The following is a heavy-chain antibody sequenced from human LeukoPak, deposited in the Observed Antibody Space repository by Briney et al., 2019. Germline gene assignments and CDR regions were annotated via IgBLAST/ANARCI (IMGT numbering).Heavy chain of an antibody. CDR3: AREVDAAAAYNWFDP. D-gene: IGHD2-2*01. J-gene: IGHJ5*02. CDR2: IRYDGSNK. CDR1: GFTFSSYG. V-gene: IGHV3-30*02. Sequence: QTGGSLRLSCAASGFTFSSYGMHWVRQAPGKGLEWVAFIRYDGSNKYYADSVKGRFTISRDNSKNTLYLQMNSLRAEDTAVYYCAREVDAAAAYNWFDPWGQGTLVTVSS.